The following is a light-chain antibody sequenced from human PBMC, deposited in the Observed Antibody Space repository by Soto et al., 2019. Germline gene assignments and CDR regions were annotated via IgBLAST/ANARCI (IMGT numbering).Light chain of an antibody. V-gene: IGKV1-5*01. Sequence: DIQVTQSPPTLSASVGDRVTITCRASQTISTWMAWYQQKPGKDPKLLVYDASTLQSGVASRFSGSGSGTEFTLIISGLQPDDSATYYCQQYTNTNNPWIFGQGTKVEI. CDR1: QTISTW. CDR3: QQYTNTNNPWI. J-gene: IGKJ1*01. CDR2: DAS.